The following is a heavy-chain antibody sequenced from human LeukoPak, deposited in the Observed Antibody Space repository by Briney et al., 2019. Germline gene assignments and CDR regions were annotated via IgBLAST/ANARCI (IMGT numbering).Heavy chain of an antibody. V-gene: IGHV4-34*01. CDR2: INHSGST. CDR3: ARGIVGAPDY. Sequence: SETLSLTCAVYGGSFSGYYCSWIRQPPGKWLEWIGEINHSGSTNYHPSLKSRVTISVATSKNQFSLKLSSVTAADTAVYYCARGIVGAPDYWGQGTLVTVSS. J-gene: IGHJ4*02. CDR1: GGSFSGYY. D-gene: IGHD1-26*01.